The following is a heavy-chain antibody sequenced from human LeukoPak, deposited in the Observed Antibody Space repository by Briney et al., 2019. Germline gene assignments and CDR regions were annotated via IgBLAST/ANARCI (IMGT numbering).Heavy chain of an antibody. J-gene: IGHJ4*02. D-gene: IGHD1-26*01. Sequence: SETLSLTCAVYGGSFSGYYWSWIRQPPGKGLEWIGEINHSGSTNYNPSLKSRVTISVDTSKNQFSLKLSSVTAADTAVYYCAIGSGSYYGAQFDYWGQGTLVTVSS. V-gene: IGHV4-34*01. CDR3: AIGSGSYYGAQFDY. CDR2: INHSGST. CDR1: GGSFSGYY.